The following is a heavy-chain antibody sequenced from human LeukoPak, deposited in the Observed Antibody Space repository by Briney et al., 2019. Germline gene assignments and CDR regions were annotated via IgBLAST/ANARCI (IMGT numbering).Heavy chain of an antibody. CDR1: GXTFSSYA. J-gene: IGHJ4*02. D-gene: IGHD4-17*01. CDR2: ISGSGAGT. CDR3: AKEVSRVTTFYFDY. Sequence: PGGSLRLSCPASGXTFSSYARNWVRQAPGKGLEWVSAISGSGAGTYYADAVKGQFTISRDDSKNTLYLQMNSLRAEDTAVYYCAKEVSRVTTFYFDYWGQGTLVTVSS. V-gene: IGHV3-23*01.